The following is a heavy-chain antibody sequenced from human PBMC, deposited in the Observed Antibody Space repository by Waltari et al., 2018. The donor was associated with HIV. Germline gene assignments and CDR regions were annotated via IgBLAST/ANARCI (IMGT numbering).Heavy chain of an antibody. CDR3: APRDYGDYQFDY. J-gene: IGHJ4*02. V-gene: IGHV4-39*01. CDR1: GGSIISNVYY. D-gene: IGHD4-17*01. CDR2: VYYSGST. Sequence: QLQLQESGPGLVKPSETLSLTCTVSGGSIISNVYYWGWIRQPPGKGLEWIGSVYYSGSTDSNPSLKSRVTISVDTSKNQFYLRLRSVTAADTAVYYCAPRDYGDYQFDYWGRGTLVTVSS.